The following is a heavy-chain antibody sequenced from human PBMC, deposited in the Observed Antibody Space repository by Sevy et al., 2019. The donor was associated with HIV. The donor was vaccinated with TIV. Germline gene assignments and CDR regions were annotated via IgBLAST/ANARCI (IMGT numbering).Heavy chain of an antibody. CDR3: ARGIFSYGYWGEFDY. V-gene: IGHV4-59*01. D-gene: IGHD5-18*01. CDR2: ISYSGST. CDR1: GGSISSFY. J-gene: IGHJ4*02. Sequence: SETPLTCTVSGGSISSFYWNWIRQSPGKGLEWIGYISYSGSTNYNPSLKSRVTISVDTSKNQFSLKRSSVTAADTAVYYCARGIFSYGYWGEFDYWGQGNLVTVSS.